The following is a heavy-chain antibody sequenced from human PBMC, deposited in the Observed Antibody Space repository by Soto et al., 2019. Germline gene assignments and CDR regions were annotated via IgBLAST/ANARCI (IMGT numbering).Heavy chain of an antibody. CDR2: ISSTSTTI. CDR1: GFTFSSYS. J-gene: IGHJ3*02. Sequence: GALRLSCAASGFTFSSYSMNWVRQAPGRGLEWVSYISSTSTTISYVDSVKGRFTISRDNAKNSLYLQMNSLRDEDTAVYYCARERCSGGTCYYSYDAFDIWGQGTMVTVSS. D-gene: IGHD2-15*01. V-gene: IGHV3-48*02. CDR3: ARERCSGGTCYYSYDAFDI.